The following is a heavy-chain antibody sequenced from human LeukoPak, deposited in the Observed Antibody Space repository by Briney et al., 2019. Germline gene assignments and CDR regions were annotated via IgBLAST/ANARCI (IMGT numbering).Heavy chain of an antibody. Sequence: PSQTLSLTCTVSGGSISSGSYYWSWIRQPAGKGLEWIGRIYTSGSTNYNPSLKSRVTISVDTSKNQFSLKLSSVTAADTAVYYCARDGGSYADYWGQGTLVTVSS. CDR3: ARDGGSYADY. V-gene: IGHV4-61*02. J-gene: IGHJ4*02. CDR1: GGSISSGSYY. CDR2: IYTSGST. D-gene: IGHD1-26*01.